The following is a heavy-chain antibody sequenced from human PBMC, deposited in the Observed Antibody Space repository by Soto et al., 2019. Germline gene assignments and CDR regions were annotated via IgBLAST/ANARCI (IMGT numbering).Heavy chain of an antibody. CDR2: VSPTGDST. V-gene: IGHV3-23*01. Sequence: EVHLLESGGDLVQPGGSLRLSCSSSGFSFNNYVMNWVRQASGKGLEWVSTVSPTGDSTFYADSVKGRFTISRDNSKNTLYLQMTSLTAEDVAVYYCARRAITASTTWGAFDAWGQGTTVTVSS. CDR1: GFSFNNYV. D-gene: IGHD1-7*01. CDR3: ARRAITASTTWGAFDA. J-gene: IGHJ3*01.